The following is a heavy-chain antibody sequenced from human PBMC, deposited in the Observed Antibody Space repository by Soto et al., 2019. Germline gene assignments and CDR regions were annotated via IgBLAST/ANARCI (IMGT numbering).Heavy chain of an antibody. CDR1: GGSISSDDYY. V-gene: IGHV4-30-4*01. J-gene: IGHJ4*02. CDR2: IYYSERT. D-gene: IGHD4-4*01. Sequence: SETLSLTCTVSGGSISSDDYYWTWIRQPPGKGLEWIGYIYYSERTDYNPSLRSRLLISIDLSKNQFSLKPISVSAAGTAVYFCVREHSNSPDFFDDWGQGALVTGSS. CDR3: VREHSNSPDFFDD.